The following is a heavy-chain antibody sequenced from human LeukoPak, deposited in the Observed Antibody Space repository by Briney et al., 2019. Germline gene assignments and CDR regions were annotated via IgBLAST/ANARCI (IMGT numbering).Heavy chain of an antibody. CDR3: AGASGSYFDY. J-gene: IGHJ4*02. V-gene: IGHV4-30-2*01. D-gene: IGHD1-26*01. Sequence: SQTLSLTCTVSGGSISSGGYYWSWIRQPPGKGLEWIRYIYHSGSTYYNPSLKSRVTISVDRSKNQFSLKLSSVTAADTAVYYCAGASGSYFDYWGQGTLVTVSS. CDR1: GGSISSGGYY. CDR2: IYHSGST.